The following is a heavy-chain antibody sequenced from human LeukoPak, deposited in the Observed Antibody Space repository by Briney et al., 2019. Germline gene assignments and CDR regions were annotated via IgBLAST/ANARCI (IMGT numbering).Heavy chain of an antibody. J-gene: IGHJ4*02. CDR1: GFTFSSYW. CDR2: INPGGSSI. CDR3: ARSNQADDY. D-gene: IGHD1-14*01. V-gene: IGHV3-74*01. Sequence: PGGSLRLSCAASGFTFSSYWMHWARQVPXKGLVWVSRINPGGSSIAYADSVKGRFTISRDNAKNTLYLQMDSLRAEDTAVYYCARSNQADDYWGQGTLVTVSS.